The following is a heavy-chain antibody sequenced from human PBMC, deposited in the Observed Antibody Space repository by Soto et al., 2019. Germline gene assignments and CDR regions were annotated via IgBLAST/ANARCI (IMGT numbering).Heavy chain of an antibody. CDR1: GFTFSGYW. V-gene: IGHV3-74*01. D-gene: IGHD5-18*01. CDR3: VRCGYTYGYDGDV. CDR2: INSDGSST. J-gene: IGHJ6*02. Sequence: EVQLVESGGGLVQPGGSLRLSCAASGFTFSGYWMHWVRQAPGKGLVWVSRINSDGSSTSYADSVKGRFTISRDNAKNTLYLQMNSLRAEDTAVYYCVRCGYTYGYDGDVWGQGTTVTVSS.